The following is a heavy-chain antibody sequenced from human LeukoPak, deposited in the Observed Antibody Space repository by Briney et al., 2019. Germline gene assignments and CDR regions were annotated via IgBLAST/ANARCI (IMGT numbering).Heavy chain of an antibody. D-gene: IGHD3-22*01. V-gene: IGHV4-4*07. J-gene: IGHJ5*02. CDR3: ARDRYYYDSSGYYNWFDP. Sequence: PSETLSPTCTVSGGSISSYYWSWIRQPAGKGLEWIGRLYTSGSTNYNPSLKSRVTMSVDTSKNQFSLKLSSVTAADTAVYYCARDRYYYDSSGYYNWFDPWGQGSLVTVSS. CDR2: LYTSGST. CDR1: GGSISSYY.